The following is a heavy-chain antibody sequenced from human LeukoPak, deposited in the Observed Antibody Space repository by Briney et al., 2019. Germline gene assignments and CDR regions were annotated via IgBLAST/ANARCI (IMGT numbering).Heavy chain of an antibody. CDR1: GFTFSSYS. V-gene: IGHV3-21*04. J-gene: IGHJ6*03. Sequence: GGSLRLSCAASGFTFSSYSMNWVRQAPGKGLEWVSAISPGGDRTYYADAVKGRFTISRDNAKNSLYLQMNSLRAEDTAVYYCAKDIAAYYYYYMDVWGKGTTVTISS. CDR3: AKDIAAYYYYYMDV. D-gene: IGHD6-6*01. CDR2: ISPGGDRT.